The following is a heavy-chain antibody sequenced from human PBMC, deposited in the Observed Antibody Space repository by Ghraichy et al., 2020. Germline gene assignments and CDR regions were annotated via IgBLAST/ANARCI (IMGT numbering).Heavy chain of an antibody. V-gene: IGHV4-59*01. J-gene: IGHJ3*02. CDR3: AREGGQDWDVDAFDI. Sequence: SETLSLTCTVSGGSISSYYWSWIRQPPGKGLEWIGYIYYSGSTNYNPSLKSRVTISVDTSKNQFSLKLSSVTAADTAVYYCAREGGQDWDVDAFDIWGQGTMVTVSS. CDR1: GGSISSYY. CDR2: IYYSGST. D-gene: IGHD3/OR15-3a*01.